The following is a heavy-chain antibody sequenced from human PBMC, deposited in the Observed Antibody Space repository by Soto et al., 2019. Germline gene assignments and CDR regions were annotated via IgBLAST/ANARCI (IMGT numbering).Heavy chain of an antibody. Sequence: QVQLQESGPGLVKPSETLSLTCTVSGGSISSYYWSWIRQPAGKGLEWIGRIYTSGSTNYNPSLKSRVTMSVDTSKNQFSLKLSSVTAADTAVYYCARERWGDPLRYFDWSPTYYFDYWGQGTLVTVSS. D-gene: IGHD3-9*01. J-gene: IGHJ4*02. CDR3: ARERWGDPLRYFDWSPTYYFDY. CDR1: GGSISSYY. V-gene: IGHV4-4*07. CDR2: IYTSGST.